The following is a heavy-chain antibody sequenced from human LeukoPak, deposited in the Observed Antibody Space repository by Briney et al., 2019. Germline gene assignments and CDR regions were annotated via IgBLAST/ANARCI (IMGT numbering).Heavy chain of an antibody. J-gene: IGHJ4*02. CDR3: VRDFGCSSSWSGAY. D-gene: IGHD6-13*01. V-gene: IGHV1-18*01. CDR1: GYTFTSYG. Sequence: ASVKVSCKASGYTFTSYGISWVRQAPGQGLEWMGWISTFNGNTNYAQNLQGRVTMTTDTSTSTAYMELRSLRSDDTAVYYCVRDFGCSSSWSGAYWGQGTLVTVSS. CDR2: ISTFNGNT.